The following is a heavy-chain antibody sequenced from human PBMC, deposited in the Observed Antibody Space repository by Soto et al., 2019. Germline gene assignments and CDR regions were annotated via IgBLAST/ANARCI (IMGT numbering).Heavy chain of an antibody. CDR2: IYYRAST. D-gene: IGHD5-18*01. J-gene: IGHJ4*02. V-gene: IGHV4-59*07. CDR3: ARARGYSYGDLDY. CDR1: GGYISGYY. Sequence: SATLSLTRTVSGGYISGYYWNWIRQPPGKGLEWIVYIYYRASTNYKPSLKSRVTISADTYKSQFSLKLRSVTAADKAVYYYARARGYSYGDLDYWGQGTPVTVS.